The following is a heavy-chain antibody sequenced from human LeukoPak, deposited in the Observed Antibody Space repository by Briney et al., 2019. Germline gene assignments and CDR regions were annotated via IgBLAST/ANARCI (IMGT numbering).Heavy chain of an antibody. D-gene: IGHD6-6*01. CDR3: AKTFEYSSSSRAWFDP. CDR1: GFTVSSNY. Sequence: GGSLRLSCAASGFTVSSNYMTWVRQAPGKGLEWVSVIYSGGSTYYADSVKGRFTISRDNSKNTLYLQMNSLRAEDTAVYYCAKTFEYSSSSRAWFDPWGQGTLVTVSS. V-gene: IGHV3-53*05. CDR2: IYSGGST. J-gene: IGHJ5*02.